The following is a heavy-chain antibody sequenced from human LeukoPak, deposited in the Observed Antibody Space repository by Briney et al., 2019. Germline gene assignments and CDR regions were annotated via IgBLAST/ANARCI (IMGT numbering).Heavy chain of an antibody. D-gene: IGHD1-7*01. CDR3: ARGRLELRLEAFDI. CDR1: GYTFTGYY. J-gene: IGHJ3*02. V-gene: IGHV1-2*02. Sequence: GASVKVSCKASGYTFTGYYMHWVRQAPGQGLEWMGWINPNSGGTNYAQKFQGRVTMTRDTSISTAYMELSRLRSDDTAVYYCARGRLELRLEAFDIWGQGTMVTVSS. CDR2: INPNSGGT.